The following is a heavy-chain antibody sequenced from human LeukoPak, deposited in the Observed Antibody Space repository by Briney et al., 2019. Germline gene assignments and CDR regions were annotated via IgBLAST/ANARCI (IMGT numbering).Heavy chain of an antibody. CDR2: IDRDGSRI. J-gene: IGHJ5*02. Sequence: GGSLRLSCAVSGFTFSSYWMHWVRQAPGKGLVWVSRIDRDGSRINYADSVKGRFTISRDNGKNTLFLQMNSLRAEDAAVYYCARDWVDIVVVPALFDPWGQGTLVTVSS. CDR1: GFTFSSYW. CDR3: ARDWVDIVVVPALFDP. D-gene: IGHD2-2*03. V-gene: IGHV3-74*01.